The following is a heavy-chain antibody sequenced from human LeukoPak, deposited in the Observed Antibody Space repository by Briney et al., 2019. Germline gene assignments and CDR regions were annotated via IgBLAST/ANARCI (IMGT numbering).Heavy chain of an antibody. CDR2: ISSSSSII. V-gene: IGHV3-48*01. CDR3: ARELVPAAFDY. Sequence: GGPLRLSCAASGFTFSSYSMNWVRQAPGKGREWVSYISSSSSIIYYADSVKGRFTISRDNAKNSLYLQMNSLRAEDTAVYHCARELVPAAFDYWGQGTLVTVSS. D-gene: IGHD2-2*01. CDR1: GFTFSSYS. J-gene: IGHJ4*02.